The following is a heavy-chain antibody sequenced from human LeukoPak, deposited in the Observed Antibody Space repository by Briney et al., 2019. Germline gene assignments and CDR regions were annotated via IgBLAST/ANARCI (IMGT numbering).Heavy chain of an antibody. Sequence: ASVKVSCKAYGYTFTNYGITWVRQAPGQGLEWMGWISVYNGKTNYAQKLQGRVTMTTDTSTSTADMELRSLTSDDTAVYYCARRLCGSSCRINWFDPWGQGTLVTVSS. J-gene: IGHJ5*02. CDR2: ISVYNGKT. D-gene: IGHD6-13*01. CDR1: GYTFTNYG. CDR3: ARRLCGSSCRINWFDP. V-gene: IGHV1-18*01.